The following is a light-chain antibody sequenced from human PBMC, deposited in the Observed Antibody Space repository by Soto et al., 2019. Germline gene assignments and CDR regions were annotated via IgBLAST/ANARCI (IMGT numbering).Light chain of an antibody. CDR1: QSVSGN. CDR3: QQFNSWPRT. J-gene: IGKJ1*01. CDR2: GAS. V-gene: IGKV3-15*01. Sequence: IVMTQSPATVSASPGERVTLSCRASQSVSGNVAWYHQKPGQPPRLLVYGASTTATDIPARFFGSGSETDFTLTITRLQSEDFGTYYCQQFNSWPRTFVQGTKVEIK.